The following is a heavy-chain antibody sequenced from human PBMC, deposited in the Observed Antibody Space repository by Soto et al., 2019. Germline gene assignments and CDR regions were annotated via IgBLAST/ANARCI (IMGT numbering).Heavy chain of an antibody. CDR2: ISDDGSDK. V-gene: IGHV3-30*18. J-gene: IGHJ6*02. CDR1: GFPFSSYT. D-gene: IGHD3-3*01. CDR3: AKTLRFLELALDYYYGMDV. Sequence: GGSLRLSCTASGFPFSSYTMHWLRRAPGKGLEWVALISDDGSDKDYADSVKGRFTISRDNSKNTLYLQMNSLRPEDTAVYYCAKTLRFLELALDYYYGMDVWGQGTTVTVSS.